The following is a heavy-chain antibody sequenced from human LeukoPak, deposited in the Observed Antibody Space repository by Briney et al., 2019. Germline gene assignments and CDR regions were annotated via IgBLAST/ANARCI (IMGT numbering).Heavy chain of an antibody. CDR1: AYTFTGYY. J-gene: IGHJ4*02. V-gene: IGHV1-2*02. Sequence: VASVKVSCKASAYTFTGYYMHWVRQAPGQGREWMGWINPNSGDTNYAQRFQGRVTMTRDTSISTAYMDLSRLRSDDTAVYYCARDSGYCSSTGCYYFDYWGQGTLVTVSS. CDR3: ARDSGYCSSTGCYYFDY. D-gene: IGHD2-2*01. CDR2: INPNSGDT.